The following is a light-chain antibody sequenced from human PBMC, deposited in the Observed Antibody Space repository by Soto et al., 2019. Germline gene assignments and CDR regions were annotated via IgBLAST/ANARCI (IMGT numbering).Light chain of an antibody. CDR3: QQYDSYPLT. Sequence: DVVMTHTPLSLSVTPGQPASISCNSTHSLLLGDGKTYLYWYLQKSGQPPQLLIYEVSNRFSGVPSRFSGSGSGTEFTLTISSLQPEDFATYYCQQYDSYPLTFGGGTKVDIK. V-gene: IGKV2D-29*01. J-gene: IGKJ4*01. CDR2: EVS. CDR1: HSLLLGDGKTY.